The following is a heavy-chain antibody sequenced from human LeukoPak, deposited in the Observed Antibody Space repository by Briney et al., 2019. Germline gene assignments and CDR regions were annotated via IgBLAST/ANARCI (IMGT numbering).Heavy chain of an antibody. J-gene: IGHJ5*02. V-gene: IGHV3-48*03. D-gene: IGHD3-22*01. Sequence: PGGSLRLSCAASGFTFSSYEMNWVRQAPGKGLEWVSYISSSGSTIHYADSVKGRFTISRDNAKNSLYLQMNSLRAEDTAVYYCARDLGREYYYDSSGYPEAWGQGTLVTVSS. CDR3: ARDLGREYYYDSSGYPEA. CDR2: ISSSGSTI. CDR1: GFTFSSYE.